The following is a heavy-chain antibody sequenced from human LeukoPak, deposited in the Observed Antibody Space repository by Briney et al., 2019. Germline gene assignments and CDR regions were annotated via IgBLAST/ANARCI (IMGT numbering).Heavy chain of an antibody. V-gene: IGHV3-33*01. D-gene: IGHD1-26*01. CDR1: GFTFSTYG. CDR3: ARDLWEGSAKYLDY. CDR2: IKHDGSEK. Sequence: GGSLRLSCAASGFTFSTYGMHWVRQAPGKGVEWLAVIKHDGSEKYYADSVKGRFTISRDNSKNMVYLEMNNLRAEDTALYYCARDLWEGSAKYLDYWGQGTLVTVSS. J-gene: IGHJ4*02.